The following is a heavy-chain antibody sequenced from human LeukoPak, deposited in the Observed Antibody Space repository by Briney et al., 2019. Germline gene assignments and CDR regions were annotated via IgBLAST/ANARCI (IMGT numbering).Heavy chain of an antibody. J-gene: IGHJ4*02. Sequence: GGSLRLSCAASGFTFSSYGMHWVRQAPGKGLEWVAFIRYDGSNKYYADSVKGRFTISRDNSKNTLYLQMNSLRAEDTALYYCAKDRHPQSALRFALDYWGQGTLVTVSS. CDR2: IRYDGSNK. CDR3: AKDRHPQSALRFALDY. D-gene: IGHD5-12*01. CDR1: GFTFSSYG. V-gene: IGHV3-30*02.